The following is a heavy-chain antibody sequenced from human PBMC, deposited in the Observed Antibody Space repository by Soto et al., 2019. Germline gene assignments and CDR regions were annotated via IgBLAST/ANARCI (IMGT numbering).Heavy chain of an antibody. J-gene: IGHJ5*02. CDR2: IYYSGST. D-gene: IGHD3-22*01. CDR1: GGSISSTTYY. V-gene: IGHV4-39*01. Sequence: PSETLSLTCTVSGGSISSTTYYWGWIRQPPGKRLEWIGSIYYSGSTYYNASFESRVTISADTSKNQFSLRLSSVTAADTAVYYCARHYYDSSGYYVNNWFDPWGQGTLVTVSS. CDR3: ARHYYDSSGYYVNNWFDP.